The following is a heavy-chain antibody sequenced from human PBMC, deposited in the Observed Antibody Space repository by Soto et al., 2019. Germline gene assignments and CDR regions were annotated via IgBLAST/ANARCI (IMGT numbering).Heavy chain of an antibody. D-gene: IGHD3-10*01. V-gene: IGHV1-69*01. J-gene: IGHJ6*02. CDR1: GVSFNNNG. Sequence: QVQLVQSGAEVKKPGSSVKVSCKTSGVSFNNNGIGWVRQAPGHGLEWMGGVSPPFRTSNYARNFQGRISITADASTGTVNMELSSLTSEDTAQSYCARVLYYGSGSYSPYGMDVWGQGTTVTVSS. CDR2: VSPPFRTS. CDR3: ARVLYYGSGSYSPYGMDV.